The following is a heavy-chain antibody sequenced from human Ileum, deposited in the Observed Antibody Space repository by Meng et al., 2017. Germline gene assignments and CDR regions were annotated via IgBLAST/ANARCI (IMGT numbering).Heavy chain of an antibody. CDR2: ISPTGST. Sequence: LPESGAGLLTPSATLSLTCSVSGGSLSGYFWPWFRQPAGQRLEGIGRISPTGSTNHNPSLWSRVTMSIDTSKNQFSLKVSSVTPADTAVYYCVRGPDKAKSAYWGPGTLVTVSS. V-gene: IGHV4-4*07. CDR1: GGSLSGYF. CDR3: VRGPDKAKSAY. D-gene: IGHD5-18*01. J-gene: IGHJ4*02.